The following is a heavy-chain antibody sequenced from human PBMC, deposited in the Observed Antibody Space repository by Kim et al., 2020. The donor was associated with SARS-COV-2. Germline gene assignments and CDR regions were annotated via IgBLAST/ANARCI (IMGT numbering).Heavy chain of an antibody. CDR2: IIPIFGSA. CDR1: GGTFSSYA. CDR3: ATRLVGAYYLDY. J-gene: IGHJ4*02. Sequence: SVKVSCKASGGTFSSYAISWVRQAPGQGLEWMGGIIPIFGSANYAQKFQGRVTITADESTSTAYMELSSLRTEDTAVYYCATRLVGAYYLDYWGQGALVTVSS. V-gene: IGHV1-69*13. D-gene: IGHD1-26*01.